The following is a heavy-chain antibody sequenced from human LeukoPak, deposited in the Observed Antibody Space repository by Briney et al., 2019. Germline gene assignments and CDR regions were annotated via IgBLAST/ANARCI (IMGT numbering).Heavy chain of an antibody. CDR2: MNPNSGGT. J-gene: IGHJ4*02. CDR3: ARADSGGFAFEY. D-gene: IGHD3-22*01. CDR1: GYTFTDYY. Sequence: ASVKVSCKASGYTFTDYYMHWVRQVPGQGLEWVGWMNPNSGGTNYAQKFQGRVTMTGDTSITTAYMELSRLRFDDTAVYYCARADSGGFAFEYWGQGTLVTVSS. V-gene: IGHV1-2*02.